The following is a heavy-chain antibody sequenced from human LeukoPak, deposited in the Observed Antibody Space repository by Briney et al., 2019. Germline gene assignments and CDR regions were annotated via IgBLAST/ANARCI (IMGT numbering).Heavy chain of an antibody. D-gene: IGHD6-25*01. CDR2: INGDGSTT. Sequence: QSGRSLRLSCAASGFTFSSYWMHWVRHGPGKGLVWVSRINGDGSTTHYADSVKGRFTISRDNAKNTLYLQMNSLRAEDTAVYYCARVMVSGQRHMDVWGKGTTVTVSS. V-gene: IGHV3-74*01. J-gene: IGHJ6*03. CDR3: ARVMVSGQRHMDV. CDR1: GFTFSSYW.